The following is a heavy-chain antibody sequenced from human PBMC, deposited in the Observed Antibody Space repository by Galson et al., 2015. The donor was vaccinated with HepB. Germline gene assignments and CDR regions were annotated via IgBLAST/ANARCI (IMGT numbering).Heavy chain of an antibody. V-gene: IGHV3-53*01. CDR2: IHGAGIT. D-gene: IGHD3-10*01. CDR1: GFTGSTNY. CDR3: STRALFRGYHYMDG. Sequence: SLRLSCAVSGFTGSTNYMSWVRQAPGKGLDWVSLIHGAGITRYAASVKGRFTISSENSKNKMYLQMNSLRAEDTAVYYCSTRALFRGYHYMDGWGKGTAVTVSS. J-gene: IGHJ6*03.